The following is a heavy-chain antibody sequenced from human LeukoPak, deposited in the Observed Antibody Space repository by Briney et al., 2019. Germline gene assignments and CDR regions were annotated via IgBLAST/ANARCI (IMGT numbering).Heavy chain of an antibody. J-gene: IGHJ3*02. D-gene: IGHD5-24*01. CDR2: IYYSGST. Sequence: PSETLSLTCTVSGGSISSGSYYWGWIRQPPGKGLEWIGSIYYSGSTYYNPSLKSRVTISVDTSKNQFSLKLSSVTAADTAVYYSARGEGDGYNHDAFDIWGQGTMVTVSS. CDR3: ARGEGDGYNHDAFDI. V-gene: IGHV4-39*07. CDR1: GGSISSGSYY.